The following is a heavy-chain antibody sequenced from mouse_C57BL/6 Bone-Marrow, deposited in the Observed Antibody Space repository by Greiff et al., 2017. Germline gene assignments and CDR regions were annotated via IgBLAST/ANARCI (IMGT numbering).Heavy chain of an antibody. Sequence: QVQLQQPGAELVRPGSSVKLSCKASGYTFTSYWMHWVKQTPIQGLEWIGNIDPSDSETNYNQKFKDKATLTVDKSSSTADMQLSSLTSEYSAVYYCASPTDWYFDVWGTGTTVTVSS. V-gene: IGHV1-52*01. D-gene: IGHD1-1*01. CDR3: ASPTDWYFDV. J-gene: IGHJ1*03. CDR1: GYTFTSYW. CDR2: IDPSDSET.